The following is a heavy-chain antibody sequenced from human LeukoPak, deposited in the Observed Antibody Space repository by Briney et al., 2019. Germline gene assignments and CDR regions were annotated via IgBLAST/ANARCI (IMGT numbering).Heavy chain of an antibody. CDR1: GFTFDDYA. CDR3: AKDRDVLRYPGGYFDY. V-gene: IGHV3-74*01. Sequence: GGSLRLSCAASGFTFDDYAMHWVRQAPGKGLVWVSRINSDGSSTSYADSVKGRFTISRDNSKNTLYLQMDSLRAEDTAVYYCAKDRDVLRYPGGYFDYWGQGTLVTVSS. J-gene: IGHJ4*02. CDR2: INSDGSST. D-gene: IGHD3-9*01.